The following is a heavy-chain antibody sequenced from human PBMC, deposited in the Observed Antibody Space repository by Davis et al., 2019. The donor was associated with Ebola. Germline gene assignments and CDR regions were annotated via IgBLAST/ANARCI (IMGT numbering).Heavy chain of an antibody. CDR3: ARGYYDFWSGHGESKPKFDY. Sequence: PGGSLRLSCAASGFSVSSAFMKWVRQVPGEGLEWVSIIHDNTATHYADSVKGRFTISRDNSKNTLYLQMGSLRAEDMAVYYCARGYYDFWSGHGESKPKFDYWGQGTLVTVSS. CDR2: IHDNTAT. V-gene: IGHV3-66*01. J-gene: IGHJ4*02. D-gene: IGHD3-3*01. CDR1: GFSVSSAF.